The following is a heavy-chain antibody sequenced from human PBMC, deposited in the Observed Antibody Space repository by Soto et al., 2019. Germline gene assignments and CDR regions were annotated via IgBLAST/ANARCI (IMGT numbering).Heavy chain of an antibody. CDR3: ARFRGAYGMDV. J-gene: IGHJ6*02. CDR2: IIPILGIA. V-gene: IGHV1-69*02. Sequence: QVQLVQSGAEVKKPGSSVKVSCKASGGTFSSYTISWVRQAPGQGLEWMGRIIPILGIANYAQKFQGRVTITADKSTSTAYMGLSSLGSEDTAVYYCARFRGAYGMDVWGQGTTVTVSS. D-gene: IGHD3-10*01. CDR1: GGTFSSYT.